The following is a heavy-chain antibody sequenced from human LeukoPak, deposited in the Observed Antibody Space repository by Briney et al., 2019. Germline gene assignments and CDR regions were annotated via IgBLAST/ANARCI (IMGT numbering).Heavy chain of an antibody. CDR1: GFTFSNAW. J-gene: IGHJ4*02. CDR3: TTYASGSHRD. D-gene: IGHD3-10*01. CDR2: IKSKSDGGTT. V-gene: IGHV3-15*01. Sequence: GGSLRLSCAASGFTFSNAWMSWVRKAPGKGLEWVGRIKSKSDGGTTDHAAPVKGRFTVSRDDSKNTLYMEMNSLQTEDTAVYYCTTYASGSHRDWGQGTLVTVSS.